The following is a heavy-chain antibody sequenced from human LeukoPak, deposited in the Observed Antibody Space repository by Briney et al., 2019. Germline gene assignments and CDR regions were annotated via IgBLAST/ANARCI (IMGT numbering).Heavy chain of an antibody. CDR1: GFTFSSYA. CDR3: AARGWLRSFDY. CDR2: IGGSGGNT. V-gene: IGHV3-23*01. J-gene: IGHJ4*02. D-gene: IGHD3-22*01. Sequence: SGGSLRLSCAASGFTFSSYAMSWVRQAPGKGLEWVSTIGGSGGNTNYADSVKGRFSVSRDNSKNTVFLQMNSLRAEDTAVYFCAARGWLRSFDYWGQGTLVTVSS.